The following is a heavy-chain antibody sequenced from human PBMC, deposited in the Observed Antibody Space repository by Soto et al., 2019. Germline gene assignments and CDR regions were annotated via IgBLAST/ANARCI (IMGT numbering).Heavy chain of an antibody. V-gene: IGHV1-2*02. CDR2: INPDSGGT. CDR3: ARHTVTPIPASRYFDF. Sequence: QVQLVQSGAEVKKPGASVKVSCKASGYTFTAYYIHWVRQAPGQGLEWMGWINPDSGGTNLAQRLKGRVTMPRDTSITTAYRELSSLRSADSAIYFCARHTVTPIPASRYFDFWGQGDLVTVSS. CDR1: GYTFTAYY. D-gene: IGHD2-21*02. J-gene: IGHJ4*02.